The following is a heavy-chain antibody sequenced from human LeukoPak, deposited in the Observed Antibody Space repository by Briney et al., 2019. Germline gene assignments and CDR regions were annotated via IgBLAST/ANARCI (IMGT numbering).Heavy chain of an antibody. Sequence: GGSLRLSCAASGFIFSSYNMQWVRQAPGKGLEWVSYISSSGSTKYYADSVKGRFTISRDNAKNSVYLQMNSLRDEDRAVYYCARDGYCSGSTCYSAYYYGMDVWGQGTTVTVSS. CDR3: ARDGYCSGSTCYSAYYYGMDV. V-gene: IGHV3-48*02. D-gene: IGHD2-15*01. J-gene: IGHJ6*02. CDR1: GFIFSSYN. CDR2: ISSSGSTK.